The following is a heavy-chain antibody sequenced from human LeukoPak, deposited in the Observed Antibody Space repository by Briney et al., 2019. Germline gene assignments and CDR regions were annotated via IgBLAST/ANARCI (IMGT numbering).Heavy chain of an antibody. CDR2: INSDGSST. D-gene: IGHD2-15*01. V-gene: IGHV3-74*01. J-gene: IGHJ4*02. CDR3: ARGLHCSGGSCYSCPLDY. Sequence: GGSLRLSCAASGFTFTNYWMHWVRQAPGRGLVWVSRINSDGSSTSYADSVKGRFTISRDNAKNTLYLQMNSLRVEDTAVYYCARGLHCSGGSCYSCPLDYWGQGTLVTVSS. CDR1: GFTFTNYW.